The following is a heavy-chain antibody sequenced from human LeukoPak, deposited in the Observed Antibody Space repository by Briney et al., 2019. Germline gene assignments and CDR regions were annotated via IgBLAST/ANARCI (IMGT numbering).Heavy chain of an antibody. V-gene: IGHV1-46*01. D-gene: IGHD2-2*01. CDR3: ARKDPSTGFDY. CDR2: INPSGGST. Sequence: ASVKVSCKASGYTFTSYYMHWVRQAPGQGLEWMGIINPSGGSTSYAQKFQGRVTMTRDTSTSTVYMELSSLRSEDTAVYHCARKDPSTGFDYWGQGTLVTVSS. CDR1: GYTFTSYY. J-gene: IGHJ4*02.